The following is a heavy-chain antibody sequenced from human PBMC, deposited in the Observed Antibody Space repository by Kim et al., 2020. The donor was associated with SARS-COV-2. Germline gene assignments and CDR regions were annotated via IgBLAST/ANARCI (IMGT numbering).Heavy chain of an antibody. CDR1: GFTFSSYA. J-gene: IGHJ6*02. Sequence: GGSLRLSCAASGFTFSSYAMSWVRQAPGKGLEWVSAISGSGGSTYYADSVKGRFTISRDNSKNTLYLQMNSLRAEDTAVYYCGRSLTAAGTFYYYGMDVWGQGTTVTVSS. V-gene: IGHV3-23*01. CDR2: ISGSGGST. CDR3: GRSLTAAGTFYYYGMDV. D-gene: IGHD6-13*01.